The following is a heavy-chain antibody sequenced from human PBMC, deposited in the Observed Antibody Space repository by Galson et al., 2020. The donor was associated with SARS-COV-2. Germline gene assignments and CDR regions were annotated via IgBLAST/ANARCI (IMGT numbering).Heavy chain of an antibody. CDR3: AKNYDFWSGYHTDYYYAMDV. Sequence: ASVKVSCKASGYSFTGYYIHWVRQAPGQGLEWMGWINPDTGGTNYAQSFQGRVTMTRDTSISTAYLELSSLRSDDTAVYHCAKNYDFWSGYHTDYYYAMDVWGQGPRSTSS. D-gene: IGHD3-3*01. V-gene: IGHV1-2*02. CDR2: INPDTGGT. CDR1: GYSFTGYY. J-gene: IGHJ6*02.